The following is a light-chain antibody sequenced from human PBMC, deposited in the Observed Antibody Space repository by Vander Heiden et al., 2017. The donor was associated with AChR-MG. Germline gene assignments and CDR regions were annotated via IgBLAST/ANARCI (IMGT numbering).Light chain of an antibody. Sequence: EIVLPQSPRTLSLSPGERATLPCRASQSVTSSSLAWYQQKPGQAPRLLIFAASSRAGGIPDRFSGGGSGTDFTLTISRLEPEDFAVYYCQQYGSSPRTFGQGTKVEIK. CDR1: QSVTSSS. V-gene: IGKV3-20*01. CDR2: AAS. J-gene: IGKJ1*01. CDR3: QQYGSSPRT.